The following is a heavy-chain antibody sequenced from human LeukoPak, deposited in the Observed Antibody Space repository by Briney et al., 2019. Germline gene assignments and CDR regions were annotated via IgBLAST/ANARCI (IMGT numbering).Heavy chain of an antibody. CDR2: IYYSGST. Sequence: PSETLSLTCTVSGGSISSSSYYWGWIRQPPGKGLEWFGSIYYSGSTYYNPSLKSRVTISVDTSKNQFSLKLSSVTAADTAVYYCARRSSSWFQVDYWGQGTLVTVSS. V-gene: IGHV4-39*01. CDR1: GGSISSSSYY. J-gene: IGHJ4*02. D-gene: IGHD6-13*01. CDR3: ARRSSSWFQVDY.